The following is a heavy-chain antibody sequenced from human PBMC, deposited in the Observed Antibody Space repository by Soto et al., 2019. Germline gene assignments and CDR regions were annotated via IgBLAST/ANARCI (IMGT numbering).Heavy chain of an antibody. D-gene: IGHD5-18*01. J-gene: IGHJ6*02. CDR3: ANEGLPLNYCMDV. CDR2: ISGSGGST. CDR1: GFTFSSYA. V-gene: IGHV3-23*01. Sequence: EVQLLESGGGLVQPGGSLRLSCAASGFTFSSYAMSWVRQAPGKGLEWVSAISGSGGSTYYADSVKGRFTISRDNSKNTLYLQINTLRAEDTAVYYCANEGLPLNYCMDVWGQGTTVTVSS.